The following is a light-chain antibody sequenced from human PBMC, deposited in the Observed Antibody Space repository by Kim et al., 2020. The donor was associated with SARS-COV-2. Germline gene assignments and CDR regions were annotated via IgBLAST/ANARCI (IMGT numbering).Light chain of an antibody. CDR1: SLRSYY. V-gene: IGLV3-19*01. CDR3: NFPDSHDNEV. CDR2: GKN. J-gene: IGLJ2*01. Sequence: SSELTQDPAVSVALGQTVRITCQGDSLRSYYATWYQQKPGQAPILVIYGKNNRPSGIPDRFSGSSSGNTASLTITGTQAGDEADYYCNFPDSHDNEVFGG.